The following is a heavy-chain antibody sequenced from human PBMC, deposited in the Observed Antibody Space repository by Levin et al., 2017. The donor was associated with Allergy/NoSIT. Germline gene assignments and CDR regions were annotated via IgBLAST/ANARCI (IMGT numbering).Heavy chain of an antibody. CDR2: IKQDGSEK. D-gene: IGHD3/OR15-3a*01. J-gene: IGHJ4*02. CDR3: ARAAWTPDY. CDR1: GFTFSSYW. Sequence: LSLTCAASGFTFSSYWMSWVRQAPGKGLEWVANIKQDGSEKYYVDSVKGRFTISRDNAKNSLYLQMNSLRAEDTAVYYCARAAWTPDYWGQGTLVTVSS. V-gene: IGHV3-7*01.